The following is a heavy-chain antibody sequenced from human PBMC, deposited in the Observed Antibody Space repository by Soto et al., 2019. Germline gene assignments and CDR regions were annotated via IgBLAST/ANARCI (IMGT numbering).Heavy chain of an antibody. D-gene: IGHD4-17*01. CDR1: GYIFTSYV. CDR3: TRDNRFSDYGGNHYFDY. J-gene: IGHJ4*02. CDR2: ISGYNGKT. V-gene: IGHV1-18*01. Sequence: SVTVSCKASGYIFTSYVISWVRQAPGQGLEWMGWISGYNGKTIYAQKFQGRVTMTTDRSTSTAYMELRSLRSDDTALYYCTRDNRFSDYGGNHYFDYWGQGSLVTVSS.